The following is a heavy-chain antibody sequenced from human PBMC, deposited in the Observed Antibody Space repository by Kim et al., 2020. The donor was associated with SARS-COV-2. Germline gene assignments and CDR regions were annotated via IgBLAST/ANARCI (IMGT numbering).Heavy chain of an antibody. V-gene: IGHV3-23*01. J-gene: IGHJ1*01. CDR3: TRGVSWSSHYVLAN. CDR2: ISDISHGST. CDR1: GFTFGTYG. Sequence: GGSLRLSCAASGFTFGTYGMNWVRQTPGKGLEWVSTISDISHGSTFYADSVEGRFTISRDNSENTLYLQMNSLRAEDTSAHFCTRGVSWSSHYVLANWG. D-gene: IGHD3-3*01.